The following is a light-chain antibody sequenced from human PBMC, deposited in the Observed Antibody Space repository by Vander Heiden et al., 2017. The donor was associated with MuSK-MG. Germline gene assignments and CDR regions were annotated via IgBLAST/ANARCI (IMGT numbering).Light chain of an antibody. CDR3: QQRSLWHPGAR. J-gene: IGKJ1*01. V-gene: IGKV3-11*01. Sequence: EIVLTQSPVTLSLSPGERATLSCRASQNINNYLAWYQQKPGQAPRLLIFDASNRATGIPARFSGSGSGTDFILTISSLEPEDFAVYFCQQRSLWHPGARFGQGTKVEIK. CDR2: DAS. CDR1: QNINNY.